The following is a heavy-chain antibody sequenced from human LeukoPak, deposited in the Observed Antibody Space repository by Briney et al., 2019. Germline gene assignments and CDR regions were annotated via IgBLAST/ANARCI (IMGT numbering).Heavy chain of an antibody. J-gene: IGHJ4*02. D-gene: IGHD4-17*01. CDR1: GYSSPSYG. V-gene: IGHV1-18*01. CDR2: ISVYNGDT. Sequence: GASVKVSCKASGYSSPSYGISWMRQAPGQGLEWMGWISVYNGDTNYAQKLQGRVTMTTDTSTTTAYMELRSLRSDDTAVYYCARTRANYGDHNDNWGQGSLVTVSS. CDR3: ARTRANYGDHNDN.